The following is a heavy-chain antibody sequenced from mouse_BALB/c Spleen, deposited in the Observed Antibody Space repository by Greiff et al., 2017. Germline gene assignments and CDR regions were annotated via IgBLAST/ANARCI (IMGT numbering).Heavy chain of an antibody. CDR3: TRSSYGYGFAY. J-gene: IGHJ3*01. D-gene: IGHD1-2*01. CDR1: GYTFTSYW. CDR2: IYPGSGST. V-gene: IGHV1S22*01. Sequence: LQQPGSELVRPGASVKLSCKASGYTFTSYWMHWVKQRPGQGLEWIGNIYPGSGSTNYDEKFKSKATLTVDTSSSTAYMQLSSLTSEDSAVYYCTRSSYGYGFAYWGQGTLVTVSA.